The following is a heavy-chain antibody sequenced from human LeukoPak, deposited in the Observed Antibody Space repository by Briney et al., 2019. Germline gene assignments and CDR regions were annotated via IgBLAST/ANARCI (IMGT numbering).Heavy chain of an antibody. CDR3: ARDFRFGEIIDY. D-gene: IGHD3-10*01. CDR2: IWYDGSNK. CDR1: GFTFSSYG. V-gene: IGHV3-33*01. Sequence: GGSLRLSCAASGFTFSSYGMHWVRQAPGKGLEWVAVIWYDGSNKYYADSVKGRFTISRDNSKNTLYLQMNSLRAEDTAVYHCARDFRFGEIIDYWGQGTLVTVSS. J-gene: IGHJ4*02.